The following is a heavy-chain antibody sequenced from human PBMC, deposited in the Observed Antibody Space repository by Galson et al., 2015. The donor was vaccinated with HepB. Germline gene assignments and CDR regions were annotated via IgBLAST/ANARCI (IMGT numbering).Heavy chain of an antibody. CDR3: ARAGGSWSGGDKKYYFDY. J-gene: IGHJ4*02. D-gene: IGHD6-13*01. V-gene: IGHV4-31*03. Sequence: TLSLTCTVSGGSISSGGYYWSWIRQHPGKGLEWIGYIYYSGSTYYNPSLKGRVTISVDTSKNQFSLKLSSVTAVDTAVYYCARAGGSWSGGDKKYYFDYWGQGTLVTVSS. CDR1: GGSISSGGYY. CDR2: IYYSGST.